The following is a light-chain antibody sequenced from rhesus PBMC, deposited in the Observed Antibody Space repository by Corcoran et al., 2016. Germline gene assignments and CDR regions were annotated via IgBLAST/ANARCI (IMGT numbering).Light chain of an antibody. V-gene: IGKV1-22*01. Sequence: DIQMTQSPSSLSASVGDTITITCRASQSITRWLAWYQQNTGKAPKLLINQASSLKSGVPSRFRGSGSGTDFTLTISGLQSEDFATYYCQQYLTTPWTFGQGTKVEVK. J-gene: IGKJ1*01. CDR2: QAS. CDR3: QQYLTTPWT. CDR1: QSITRW.